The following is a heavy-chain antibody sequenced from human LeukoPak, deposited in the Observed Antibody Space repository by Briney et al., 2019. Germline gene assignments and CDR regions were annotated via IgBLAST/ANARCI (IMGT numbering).Heavy chain of an antibody. CDR2: IYSDNT. V-gene: IGHV3-66*03. Sequence: HPGGSLRLSCTVSGFTVSSNSMSWVRQAPGKGLEWVSFIYSDNTHYSDSVKGRFTISRDNSKNTLYLQMNSLRAEDTAVYYCAIIVASDAFDIWGQGTMVTVSS. CDR1: GFTVSSNS. J-gene: IGHJ3*02. CDR3: AIIVASDAFDI. D-gene: IGHD5-12*01.